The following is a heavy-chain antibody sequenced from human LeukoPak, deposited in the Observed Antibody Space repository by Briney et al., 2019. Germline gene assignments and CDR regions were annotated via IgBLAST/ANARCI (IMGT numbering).Heavy chain of an antibody. Sequence: PGGSLRLSCAASGFTFSSYAMHWVRQAPGKGLEWVAVISYDGSNKNYADSVKGRFTISRDNSKNTLYLQMNSLRTEDTAVYYCARDQNSGTYDYYYGMDVWGQGTTVTVSS. CDR2: ISYDGSNK. J-gene: IGHJ6*02. D-gene: IGHD1-26*01. CDR3: ARDQNSGTYDYYYGMDV. V-gene: IGHV3-30-3*01. CDR1: GFTFSSYA.